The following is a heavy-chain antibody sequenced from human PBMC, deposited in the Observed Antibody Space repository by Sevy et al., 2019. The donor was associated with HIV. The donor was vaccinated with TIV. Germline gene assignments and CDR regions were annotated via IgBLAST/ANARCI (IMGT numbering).Heavy chain of an antibody. D-gene: IGHD3-10*01. CDR1: GGSVSSGSYY. J-gene: IGHJ4*02. V-gene: IGHV4-61*01. Sequence: SETLSLTCTVSGGSVSSGSYYWSWIRQPPGKGLEWIGYIYYSGSTNYNPSLKSRVTISVDTSKNQFSLKLSSVTAADTAVYYCASGPRFITMVRGYFDYWGQGTLVTVSS. CDR2: IYYSGST. CDR3: ASGPRFITMVRGYFDY.